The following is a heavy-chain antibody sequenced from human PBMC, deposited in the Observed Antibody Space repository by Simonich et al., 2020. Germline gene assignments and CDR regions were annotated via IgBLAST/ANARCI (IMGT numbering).Heavy chain of an antibody. CDR3: ARGGYSGSYNWFDP. V-gene: IGHV3-13*01. Sequence: EVQLVESGGGLVQTVGSLRLSCEASGFPFSSYDMHWFRQVTGKGLEWVSDIATADYTYYPGSVKGRFTISRENAKNSLYLQMNSLRAGDTAVYDCARGGYSGSYNWFDPWGQGTLVTVSS. CDR2: IATADYT. J-gene: IGHJ5*02. CDR1: GFPFSSYD. D-gene: IGHD1-26*01.